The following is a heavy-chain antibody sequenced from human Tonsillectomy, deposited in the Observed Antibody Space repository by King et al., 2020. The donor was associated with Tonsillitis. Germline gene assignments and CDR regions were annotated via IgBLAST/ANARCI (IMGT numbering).Heavy chain of an antibody. D-gene: IGHD2-21*02. CDR1: GFTFSIYS. J-gene: IGHJ5*02. CDR3: VRGVRDSVTAKLDNWFDP. V-gene: IGHV3-48*01. Sequence: VQLVESGGGLVQPGGSLRLSCAASGFTFSIYSMNWIRQAPGKGLEWVVYISTGSTTIVYPDSLKGRFPISRADANNSLYLQMTSLRVEDTAVYYCVRGVRDSVTAKLDNWFDPWGQGTLVTVSS. CDR2: ISTGSTTI.